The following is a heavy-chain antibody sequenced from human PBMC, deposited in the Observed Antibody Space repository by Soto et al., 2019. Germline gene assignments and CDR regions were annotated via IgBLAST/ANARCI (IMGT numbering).Heavy chain of an antibody. Sequence: EILPLTFGVDGGSLSGYYWGWIRQPPGKGLEWIGEINHSGSTNYNPSLKSRVTISVDTSKNQFSLKLSSVTAADTAVYYCARALRTLFYYYDSSGSPSYYFDYWGQGTLVTVSS. D-gene: IGHD3-22*01. CDR2: INHSGST. CDR3: ARALRTLFYYYDSSGSPSYYFDY. CDR1: GGSLSGYY. V-gene: IGHV4-34*01. J-gene: IGHJ4*02.